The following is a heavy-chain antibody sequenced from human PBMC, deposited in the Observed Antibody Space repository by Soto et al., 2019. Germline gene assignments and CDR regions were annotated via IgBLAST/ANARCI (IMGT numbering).Heavy chain of an antibody. D-gene: IGHD3-3*01. CDR1: GGTFSSYT. J-gene: IGHJ6*03. Sequence: QVQLVQSGAEVKKPGSSVKVSCKASGGTFSSYTISWVRQAPGQGLEWMGRIIPILGIPNYAQKFQGRVTITADKSTSTAYMELSSLRSEDTAVYYCARERDQGTICGPRDYNFYMEVWGKGTTVTVSS. CDR3: ARERDQGTICGPRDYNFYMEV. V-gene: IGHV1-69*08. CDR2: IIPILGIP.